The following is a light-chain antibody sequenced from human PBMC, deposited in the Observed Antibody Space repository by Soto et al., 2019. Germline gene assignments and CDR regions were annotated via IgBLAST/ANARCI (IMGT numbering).Light chain of an antibody. CDR3: LQHYNYPWT. J-gene: IGKJ1*01. Sequence: AIQMTQSPSFLSASVGDSLIITCRASQGIRNDLDWYQQKPGKAPKLLIYVASNLQSGVPSRFSGSGSDTEFTLTINSLQPEDFATYYCLQHYNYPWTVGQGTKVEI. V-gene: IGKV1-6*01. CDR2: VAS. CDR1: QGIRND.